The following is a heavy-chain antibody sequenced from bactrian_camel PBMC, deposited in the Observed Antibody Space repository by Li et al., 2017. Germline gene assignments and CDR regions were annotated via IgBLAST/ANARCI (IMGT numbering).Heavy chain of an antibody. J-gene: IGHJ4*01. Sequence: VQLVESGGGSVQAGGSLTLSCAASGDIYNSIRCVAWFRQAPGKEREGIAAIYTGGGYTDYADSVKGRFTISQDNAMNTVYLQMNSLTPEDTAMYYCAAFTHDICLPLNHPEMWNIWGQGTQVTVS. V-gene: IGHV3S54*01. CDR1: GDIYNSIRC. CDR2: IYTGGGYT. D-gene: IGHD1*01. CDR3: AAFTHDICLPLNHPEMWNI.